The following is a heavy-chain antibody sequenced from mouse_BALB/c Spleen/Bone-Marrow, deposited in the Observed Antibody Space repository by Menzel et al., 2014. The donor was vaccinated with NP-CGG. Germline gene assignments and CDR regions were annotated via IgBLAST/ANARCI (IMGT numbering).Heavy chain of an antibody. V-gene: IGHV1-69*02. Sequence: VQLQQSGAEVVKPGASVKVSCKASGYTFTNYWMQWVKRRPGQGLEWIGEIEPSDSYTNYNQDFKGKATLTVDKSSSTAYMQLSSLTSEDSAVYYCARGRTTVVSDYWGQGTSLTVSS. CDR3: ARGRTTVVSDY. J-gene: IGHJ2*02. D-gene: IGHD1-1*01. CDR2: IEPSDSYT. CDR1: GYTFTNYW.